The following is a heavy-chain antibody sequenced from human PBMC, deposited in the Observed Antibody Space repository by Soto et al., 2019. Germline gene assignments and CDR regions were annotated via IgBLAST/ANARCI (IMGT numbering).Heavy chain of an antibody. CDR3: ARSYDSSGYYYNLWFQH. J-gene: IGHJ1*01. D-gene: IGHD3-22*01. CDR2: IIPIFGTA. CDR1: GGTFSSYA. Sequence: SVKVSCKTSGGTFSSYAISWVRQAPGQGLEWMGGIIPIFGTANYAQKFQGRVTITADKSTSTAYMELSSLRSEDTAVYYCARSYDSSGYYYNLWFQHWGQGTLVTVSS. V-gene: IGHV1-69*06.